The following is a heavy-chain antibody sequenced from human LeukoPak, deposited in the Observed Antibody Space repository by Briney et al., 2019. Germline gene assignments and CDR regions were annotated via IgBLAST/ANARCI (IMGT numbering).Heavy chain of an antibody. J-gene: IGHJ4*02. CDR1: GFTFSTYA. Sequence: GGSLRLSCAASGFTFSTYAMSWVRQAPGKGLEWVSAISGSGGSTYYADSVKGRFTISRDNSKNSLYLQMNSLKAEDTAVYYCAKAGYYADHLFDYWGQGTLVTVSS. CDR3: AKAGYYADHLFDY. V-gene: IGHV3-23*01. D-gene: IGHD3-10*01. CDR2: ISGSGGST.